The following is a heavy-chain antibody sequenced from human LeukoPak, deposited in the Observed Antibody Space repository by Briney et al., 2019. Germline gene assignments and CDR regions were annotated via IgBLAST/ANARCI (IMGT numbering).Heavy chain of an antibody. CDR3: ARDGLRSCTSSSCYPGEDAFDI. J-gene: IGHJ3*02. CDR1: GYTINSYA. CDR2: INTNTGNP. V-gene: IGHV7-4-1*02. Sequence: ASVKVSCKASGYTINSYAMNWVRQAPGQGLEWMAWINTNTGNPTYAQGFTGRFVFSLDTSISTAYLHISGLKAEDTAVYYCARDGLRSCTSSSCYPGEDAFDIWGQGTMVTVSS. D-gene: IGHD2-2*01.